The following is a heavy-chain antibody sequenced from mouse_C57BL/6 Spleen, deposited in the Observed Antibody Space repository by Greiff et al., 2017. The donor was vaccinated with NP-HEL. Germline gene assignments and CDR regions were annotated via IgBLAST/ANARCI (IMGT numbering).Heavy chain of an antibody. J-gene: IGHJ4*01. CDR1: GYTFTDYN. CDR2: INPNNGGT. D-gene: IGHD2-4*01. Sequence: EVKLMESGPELVKPGASVKMSCKASGYTFTDYNMHWVKQSHGKSLEWIGYINPNNGGTSYNQKFKGQATLTVNKSSSTAYMELRSLTSEDSAVYDSARYRYDFQYYYAMDYWGQGTSVTVSS. V-gene: IGHV1-22*01. CDR3: ARYRYDFQYYYAMDY.